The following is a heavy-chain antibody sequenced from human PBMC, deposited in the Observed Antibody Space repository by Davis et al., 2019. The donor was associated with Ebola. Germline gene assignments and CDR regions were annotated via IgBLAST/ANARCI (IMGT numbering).Heavy chain of an antibody. CDR3: ARGDYGVYGMDV. CDR2: IIPIFGTA. Sequence: SVKVSCKASGGTFSSYAISWVRQAPGQGLEWMGGIIPIFGTANYAQKFQGRVTITADKSTSTAYMELSSLRSEDTAVYYCARGDYGVYGMDVWGQGTTVTVSS. J-gene: IGHJ6*02. V-gene: IGHV1-69*06. D-gene: IGHD4-17*01. CDR1: GGTFSSYA.